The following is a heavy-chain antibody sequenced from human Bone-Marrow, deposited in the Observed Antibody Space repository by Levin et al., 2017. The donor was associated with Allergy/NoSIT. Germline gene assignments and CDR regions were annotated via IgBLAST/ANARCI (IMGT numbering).Heavy chain of an antibody. CDR1: GYTFTSYG. V-gene: IGHV1-18*01. D-gene: IGHD6-19*01. Sequence: HGESLKISCKASGYTFTSYGISWVRQAPGQGLEWMGWISAYNGNTNYAQKLQGRVTMTTDTSTSTAYMELRSLRSDDTAVYYCARAHAVAGTWSGGDFDYWGQGTLVTVSS. CDR3: ARAHAVAGTWSGGDFDY. J-gene: IGHJ4*02. CDR2: ISAYNGNT.